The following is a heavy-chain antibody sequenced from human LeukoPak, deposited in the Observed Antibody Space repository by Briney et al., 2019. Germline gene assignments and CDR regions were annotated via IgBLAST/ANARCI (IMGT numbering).Heavy chain of an antibody. CDR1: GFNFSSYS. V-gene: IGHV3-21*01. CDR2: ISRGSGYI. Sequence: GGSLRVSCAASGFNFSSYSTNWVRQAPGKGLEWVSSISRGSGYIYYADSVKGRFTISRDNTKNSLSLQMNSLRAEDTAVYYCARDGRGWLRSFDYWGQGTLVTVSS. CDR3: ARDGRGWLRSFDY. J-gene: IGHJ4*02. D-gene: IGHD5-12*01.